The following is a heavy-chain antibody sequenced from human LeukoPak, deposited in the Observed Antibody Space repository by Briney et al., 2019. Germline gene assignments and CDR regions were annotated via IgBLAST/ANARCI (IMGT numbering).Heavy chain of an antibody. CDR3: ARVDRVVCLDY. V-gene: IGHV3-9*01. CDR2: ISWNSGSI. Sequence: GRSLRLSCAASGFTFDDYAMHWVRQAPGKGLEWVSGISWNSGSIGHADSVRGRFTISRDNAKNSLYLQMNSLRAEDTAVYYCARVDRVVCLDYWGQGTLVTVSS. J-gene: IGHJ4*02. CDR1: GFTFDDYA. D-gene: IGHD3-22*01.